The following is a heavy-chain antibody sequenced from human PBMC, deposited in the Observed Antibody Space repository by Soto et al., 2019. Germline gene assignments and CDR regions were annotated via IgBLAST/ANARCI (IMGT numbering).Heavy chain of an antibody. Sequence: SETLSLTCTVSGGSISSSSYYWGWIRQPPGKGLEWIGSIYYSGSTYYNPSLKSRVTISVDTSKNQFSLKLSSVTAADTAVYYCARLRARADYYYGMDVWGQGTTVTVSS. J-gene: IGHJ6*02. CDR2: IYYSGST. V-gene: IGHV4-39*01. CDR1: GGSISSSSYY. CDR3: ARLRARADYYYGMDV.